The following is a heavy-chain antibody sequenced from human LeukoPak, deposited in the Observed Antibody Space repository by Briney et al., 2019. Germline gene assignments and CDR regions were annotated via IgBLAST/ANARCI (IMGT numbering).Heavy chain of an antibody. D-gene: IGHD3-10*01. V-gene: IGHV3-64D*09. CDR1: GLTLSTYA. CDR3: MTRDTSGY. J-gene: IGHJ4*02. Sequence: GGFLRLSCSGSGLTLSTYAMHWVRQAPGKGLEYVSAIATDGGGTYYADSVKGRFTISRDKSKNTLYLQMRSLRAEDTAVYYCMTRDTSGYWGQGTLVTVSS. CDR2: IATDGGGT.